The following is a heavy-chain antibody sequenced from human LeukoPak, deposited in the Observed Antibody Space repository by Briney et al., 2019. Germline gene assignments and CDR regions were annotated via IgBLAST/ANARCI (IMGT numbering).Heavy chain of an antibody. CDR2: MNPNSGNT. D-gene: IGHD6-13*01. CDR1: GYTFTSYD. V-gene: IGHV1-8*01. Sequence: GASVKVSCKASGYTFTSYDINWVRQATGQGLEWMGWMNPNSGNTGYAQKFQGRVTMTRNTSISTAYMELSSLRSEDTAVYYCARDLVIAAAGTSSDDYWGQGTLVTVSS. J-gene: IGHJ4*02. CDR3: ARDLVIAAAGTSSDDY.